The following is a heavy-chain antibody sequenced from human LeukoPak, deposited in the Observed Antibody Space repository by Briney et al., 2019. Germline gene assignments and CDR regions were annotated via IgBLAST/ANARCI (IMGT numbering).Heavy chain of an antibody. J-gene: IGHJ4*02. CDR3: ARDFYDFWSGYYDY. CDR2: ISAYNGNT. V-gene: IGHV1-18*01. Sequence: ASVKVSCKSSGYTFTSYGISWVRQPPGQGLEWMGWISAYNGNTNYAQKLQGRVTMTTDTSTSTAYMELRSLRSDDTAVYYCARDFYDFWSGYYDYWGQGTLVTVSS. CDR1: GYTFTSYG. D-gene: IGHD3-3*01.